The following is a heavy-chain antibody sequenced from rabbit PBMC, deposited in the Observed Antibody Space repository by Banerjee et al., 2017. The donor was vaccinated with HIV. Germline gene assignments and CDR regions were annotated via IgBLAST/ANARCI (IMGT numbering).Heavy chain of an antibody. Sequence: QEQLVESGGGLVQPGGSLKLSCKASGFDFSTCGVSWVRQAPGKGLEWIGYIDPVFGSTYYASWVNGRFSISRSTSLNTVTLQMTNLTGADTATYFCARDYVGGDGAATFNLWGQGTLVTVS. CDR3: ARDYVGGDGAATFNL. J-gene: IGHJ4*01. CDR2: IDPVFGST. D-gene: IGHD4-2*01. V-gene: IGHV1S47*01. CDR1: GFDFSTCG.